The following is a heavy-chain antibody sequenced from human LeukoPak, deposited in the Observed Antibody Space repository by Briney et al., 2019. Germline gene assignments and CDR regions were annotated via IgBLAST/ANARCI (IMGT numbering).Heavy chain of an antibody. CDR3: ARGSGSGWYYFDY. CDR1: EFTFSSYS. CDR2: ISSSSSYI. J-gene: IGHJ4*02. V-gene: IGHV3-21*01. Sequence: GGSLRLSCAASEFTFSSYSMNWVRHAPGKGLEWVSSISSSSSYIYYADSVKGRFTISRDNAKNSLYLQMNSLRAEDTAVYYCARGSGSGWYYFDYWGQGTLVTVSS. D-gene: IGHD6-19*01.